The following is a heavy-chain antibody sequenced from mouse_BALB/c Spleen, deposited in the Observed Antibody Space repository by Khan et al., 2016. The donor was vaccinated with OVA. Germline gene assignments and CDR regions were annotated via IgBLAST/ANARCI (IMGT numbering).Heavy chain of an antibody. J-gene: IGHJ3*01. V-gene: IGHV1-4*01. Sequence: QVQLQQSGAELARPGASVKMSCKASGYTFTSYTMHWVKQRPGQGLEWIGYISPSSGYTIYNQKFKDKATLTADKSSSTAYMQLSSLTSEDSAVYYCARDGAYYRSDGGFAYWGQGTLVTVSA. D-gene: IGHD2-14*01. CDR3: ARDGAYYRSDGGFAY. CDR2: ISPSSGYT. CDR1: GYTFTSYT.